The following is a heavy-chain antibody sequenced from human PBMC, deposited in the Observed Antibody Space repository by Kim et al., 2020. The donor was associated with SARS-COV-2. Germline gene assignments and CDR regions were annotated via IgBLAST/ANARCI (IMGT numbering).Heavy chain of an antibody. CDR2: SSNGGST. J-gene: IGHJ4*02. CDR3: ARSWDY. Sequence: SSNGGSTYYANPVKGRFTISRDNSKNTLYLQMGSLRAEDMAVYYCARSWDYWGQGTLVTVSS. V-gene: IGHV3-64*01.